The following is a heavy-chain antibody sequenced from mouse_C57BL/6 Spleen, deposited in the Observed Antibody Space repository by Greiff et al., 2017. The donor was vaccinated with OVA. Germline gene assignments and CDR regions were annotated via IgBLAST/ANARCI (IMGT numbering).Heavy chain of an antibody. CDR2: ISYDGSN. V-gene: IGHV3-6*01. CDR1: GYSITSGYY. D-gene: IGHD1-1*01. Sequence: EVQLQESGPGLVKPSQSLSLTCSVTGYSITSGYYWNWIRQFPGNKLEWMGYISYDGSNNYNPSLKNRISITRDTSKNQFFLKLNSVTTEDTATYYCARGGGRGAMDYWGQGTSVTVSS. CDR3: ARGGGRGAMDY. J-gene: IGHJ4*01.